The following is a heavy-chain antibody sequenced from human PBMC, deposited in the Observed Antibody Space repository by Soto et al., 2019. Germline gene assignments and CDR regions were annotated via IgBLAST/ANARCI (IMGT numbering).Heavy chain of an antibody. Sequence: QVQLVQSGSEVXXPGXSVKVSCKASGGSFSSNPISWVRQAPGQGLEWMAGIIPIFATVHYAQKFQGRVTITADESTSTAYMELTSLRSEDTAVYFCARGGRGYSSAPRYYFDYWGQGTLVTVS. V-gene: IGHV1-69*01. J-gene: IGHJ4*02. CDR2: IIPIFATV. CDR1: GGSFSSNP. CDR3: ARGGRGYSSAPRYYFDY. D-gene: IGHD5-18*01.